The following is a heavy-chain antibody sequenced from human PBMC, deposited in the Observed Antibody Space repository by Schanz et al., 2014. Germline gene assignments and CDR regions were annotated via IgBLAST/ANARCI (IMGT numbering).Heavy chain of an antibody. D-gene: IGHD2-2*01. CDR2: IISTGGTI. Sequence: QVQLVESGGGVVQPGRSLRLSCAASGFTFSSYYMSWIRQAPGKGLEWVSSIISTGGTIYYVDSVRGRFTISRDNAKHSLYLQMNSLRLDDTAVYYCASSRTRYCSTTSCVPGAFDF. J-gene: IGHJ3*01. CDR3: ASSRTRYCSTTSCVPGAFDF. V-gene: IGHV3-11*01. CDR1: GFTFSSYY.